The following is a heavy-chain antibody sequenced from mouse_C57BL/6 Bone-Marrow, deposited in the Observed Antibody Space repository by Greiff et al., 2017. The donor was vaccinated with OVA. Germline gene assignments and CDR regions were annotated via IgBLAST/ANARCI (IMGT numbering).Heavy chain of an antibody. CDR2: INPNYGTT. D-gene: IGHD1-1*01. V-gene: IGHV1-39*01. J-gene: IGHJ1*03. CDR3: AFYYGSSYRYFDV. Sequence: VQLQQSGPELVKPGASVKISCKASGYSFTDYNMNWVKQSNGKSLEWIGVINPNYGTTSYNQKFKGKATLTVDKSSSTAYMQLNSLTSEDSAVYYCAFYYGSSYRYFDVWGTGTTVTVSP. CDR1: GYSFTDYN.